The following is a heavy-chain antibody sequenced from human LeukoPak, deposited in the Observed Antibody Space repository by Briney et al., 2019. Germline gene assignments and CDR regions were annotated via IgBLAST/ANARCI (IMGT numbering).Heavy chain of an antibody. V-gene: IGHV2-70*11. CDR2: IDWDDDK. J-gene: IGHJ6*02. CDR3: ARSSTVTTRGYYYYGMDV. D-gene: IGHD4-17*01. CDR1: GFSLITSGMC. Sequence: SGPTLMNSRATLALTFTLYGFSLITSGMCVSWIRQPRGKALEWLARIDWDDDKYYSTSLKTRLTISKDTSKTQVVLTMTNTDPVDTATYYCARSSTVTTRGYYYYGMDVWGQGTTVTVSS.